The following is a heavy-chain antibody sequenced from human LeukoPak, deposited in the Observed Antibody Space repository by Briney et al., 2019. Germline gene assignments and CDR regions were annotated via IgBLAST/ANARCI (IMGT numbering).Heavy chain of an antibody. CDR3: ARLVGDYYCVADF. CDR1: RFIVRRNY. CDR2: IYCGGRS. J-gene: IGHJ4*02. D-gene: IGHD1-26*01. Sequence: GGSLRLSCAASRFIVRRNYLSWVRQAPGKGLEWVSVIYCGGRSFYADSVKGRFTISRDSSKNTLYLQMNGLRAEDTAVYYGARLVGDYYCVADFWGQGTLVTVSS. V-gene: IGHV3-53*01.